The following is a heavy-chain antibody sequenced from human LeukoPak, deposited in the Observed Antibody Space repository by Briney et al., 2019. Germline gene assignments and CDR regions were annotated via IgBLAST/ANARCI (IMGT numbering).Heavy chain of an antibody. CDR3: ASDQVSGVFDY. D-gene: IGHD5/OR15-5a*01. J-gene: IGHJ4*02. CDR1: GXVFSDFY. Sequence: PGGSLRLSCAGSGXVFSDFYINWIRHSPGKGREWLAYISPDGSYTTYGDSVKGRFVISRDNAKNSVSLQMNSLRVEDTAVYFCASDQVSGVFDYWGQGARVTVS. CDR2: ISPDGSYT. V-gene: IGHV3-11*05.